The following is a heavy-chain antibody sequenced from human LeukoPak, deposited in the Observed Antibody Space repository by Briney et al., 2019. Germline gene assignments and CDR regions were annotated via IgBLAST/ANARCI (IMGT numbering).Heavy chain of an antibody. CDR1: GYSISSGYY. Sequence: PSETLSLTCAVSGYSISSGYYWGWIRQPPGKGLEWIGSIYHSGSTYYNPSLKSRVTISVDTSKTQFSLKLSSVTAADTAVYYCARHFGRSGYSVYWFDPWGQGTLVTVSS. V-gene: IGHV4-38-2*01. J-gene: IGHJ5*02. CDR3: ARHFGRSGYSVYWFDP. D-gene: IGHD3-22*01. CDR2: IYHSGST.